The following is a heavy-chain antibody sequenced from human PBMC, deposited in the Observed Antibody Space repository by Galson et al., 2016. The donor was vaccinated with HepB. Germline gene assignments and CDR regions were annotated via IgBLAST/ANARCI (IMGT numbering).Heavy chain of an antibody. CDR2: VNPDTGDT. CDR3: ARPYYSSASYDRFDF. J-gene: IGHJ4*02. Sequence: SVKVSCKASGYTFSDYYVHWVRQAPGRGLEWMGCVNPDTGDTTYGDKSQGRVTLTRDRSINTAFLELRSLRSDDTAIYYCARPYYSSASYDRFDFWGQGYLVTVSS. D-gene: IGHD3-16*01. CDR1: GYTFSDYY. V-gene: IGHV1-2*02.